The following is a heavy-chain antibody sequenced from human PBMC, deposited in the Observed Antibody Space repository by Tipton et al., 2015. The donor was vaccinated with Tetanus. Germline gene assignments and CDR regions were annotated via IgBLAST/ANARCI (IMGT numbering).Heavy chain of an antibody. CDR3: ARDLGYYFDVNGNRVDAFEI. J-gene: IGHJ3*02. CDR2: IYYSGST. D-gene: IGHD3-9*01. Sequence: TLSLTCSVSGASISSGGYFWNWIRHRPGKGLEWIGYIYYSGSTFYNPSLKSRVNISVDTSKNQFSLRLTSVTAADTAVYYCARDLGYYFDVNGNRVDAFEIWGQGIMVTVTS. CDR1: GASISSGGYF. V-gene: IGHV4-31*03.